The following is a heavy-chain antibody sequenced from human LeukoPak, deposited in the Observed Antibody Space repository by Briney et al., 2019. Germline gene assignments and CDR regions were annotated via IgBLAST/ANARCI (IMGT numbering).Heavy chain of an antibody. Sequence: SVKVSCKASGGTFSSYAISWVRQAPGQGLEWMGGIIPIFGTANYAQKFQGRVTITADESTSTAYMELSSLRSEDTAVYYCARDYDSSGYYYGYWGQGTLVAVSS. V-gene: IGHV1-69*13. J-gene: IGHJ4*02. D-gene: IGHD3-22*01. CDR2: IIPIFGTA. CDR1: GGTFSSYA. CDR3: ARDYDSSGYYYGY.